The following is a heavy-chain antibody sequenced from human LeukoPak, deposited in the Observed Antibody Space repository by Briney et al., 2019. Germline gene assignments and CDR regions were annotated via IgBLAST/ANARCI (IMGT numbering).Heavy chain of an antibody. CDR3: ARVRHLYGPASAFFDD. Sequence: SGGSLRLSCAASGFTFWGNWLSWPPHAPGKALEGVGNLIQDGSEKYYVDSVKRRFTISRDNTKNSLFLQMNSLRAEDTAVYYCARVRHLYGPASAFFDDWGQGTLVTVSS. D-gene: IGHD3-10*01. J-gene: IGHJ4*02. CDR2: LIQDGSEK. V-gene: IGHV3-7*01. CDR1: GFTFWGNW.